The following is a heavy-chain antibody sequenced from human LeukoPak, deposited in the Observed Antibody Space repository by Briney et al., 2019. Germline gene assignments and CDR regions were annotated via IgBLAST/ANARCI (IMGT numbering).Heavy chain of an antibody. D-gene: IGHD6-13*01. J-gene: IGHJ4*02. V-gene: IGHV4-31*03. CDR3: ARSKAAAGTIFDY. CDR2: IYYSGST. CDR1: GGSISSGGYY. Sequence: SETLSLTCTVSGGSISSGGYYWSWIRQHPGKGLEWIGYIYYSGSTYYNPSLKSRVTISVDTSKNQFSLKLSSVTAADTAVYYCARSKAAAGTIFDYWGQGTLVTVSS.